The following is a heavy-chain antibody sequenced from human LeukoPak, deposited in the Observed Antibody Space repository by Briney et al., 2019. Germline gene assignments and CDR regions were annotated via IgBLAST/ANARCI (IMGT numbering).Heavy chain of an antibody. V-gene: IGHV5-51*01. D-gene: IGHD2-2*01. CDR3: VRGYCSISTCRRLDY. J-gene: IGHJ4*02. Sequence: GESLKISCKGSGSSFSGYWIGWVRQMPGKGLEWMGIIYPGDSDTRYSPSFQGQVTISADKSITTAYLQWSSLKASDTAMYYCVRGYCSISTCRRLDYWGQGTLVTVSS. CDR1: GSSFSGYW. CDR2: IYPGDSDT.